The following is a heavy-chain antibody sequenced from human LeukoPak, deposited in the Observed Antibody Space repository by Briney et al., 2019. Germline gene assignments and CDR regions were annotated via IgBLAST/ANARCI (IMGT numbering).Heavy chain of an antibody. J-gene: IGHJ4*02. Sequence: PSETLSLTCAVYGGSFNGYYWTWIRQPPGKGLEWIGEINHSGDTNYNPSLKSRVTTSVDTSKNQFSLKLTSVTAADTAVYYCARDGYGSGWDYWGQGTLVTVSS. CDR3: ARDGYGSGWDY. CDR1: GGSFNGYY. CDR2: INHSGDT. V-gene: IGHV4-34*01. D-gene: IGHD3-10*01.